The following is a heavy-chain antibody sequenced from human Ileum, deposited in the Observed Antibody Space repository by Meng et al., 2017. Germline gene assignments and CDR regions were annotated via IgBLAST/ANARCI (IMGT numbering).Heavy chain of an antibody. CDR1: GSTFSSYW. V-gene: IGHV3-7*01. Sequence: GGSLRLSCAASGSTFSSYWMSWVRQAPGKGLEWVANIKQDGSEKYYVDSVKGRFTTSGDNATNSRYLQMNSLRAEETAVYYWGRELQIYYCDSSVFFYWGQGTLVTVSS. CDR3: GRELQIYYCDSSVFFY. D-gene: IGHD3-22*01. J-gene: IGHJ4*02. CDR2: IKQDGSEK.